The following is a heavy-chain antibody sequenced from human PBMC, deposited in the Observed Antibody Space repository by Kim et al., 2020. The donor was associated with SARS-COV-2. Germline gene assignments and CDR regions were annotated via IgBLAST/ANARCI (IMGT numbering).Heavy chain of an antibody. V-gene: IGHV1-46*01. D-gene: IGHD3-22*01. CDR2: INPSGGST. J-gene: IGHJ3*02. Sequence: ASVKVSCQASGYTFTSYYMHWVRQAPGQGLEWMGIINPSGGSTSYAQKFQGRVTMTRDTSTSTVYMELSSLRSEDTAVYYCARALGDSSGIYAFDIWGQGTMVTVSS. CDR1: GYTFTSYY. CDR3: ARALGDSSGIYAFDI.